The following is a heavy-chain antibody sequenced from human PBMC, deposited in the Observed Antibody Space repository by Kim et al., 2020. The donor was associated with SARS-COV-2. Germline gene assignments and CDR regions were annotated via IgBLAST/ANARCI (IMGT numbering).Heavy chain of an antibody. J-gene: IGHJ4*02. CDR3: ARHMDASGGIDY. V-gene: IGHV5-51*01. D-gene: IGHD1-26*01. Sequence: YSPSFKGQVTISADKSISTAYLQWSSLKASDTAMYYGARHMDASGGIDYWGQGTLVTVSS.